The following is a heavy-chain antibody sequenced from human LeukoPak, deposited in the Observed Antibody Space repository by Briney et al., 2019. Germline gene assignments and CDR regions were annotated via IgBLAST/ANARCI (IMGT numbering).Heavy chain of an antibody. CDR2: IRSKSDGGTA. D-gene: IGHD6-19*01. J-gene: IGHJ4*02. V-gene: IGHV3-15*01. CDR3: TDSSSLS. CDR1: GFTFSSYA. Sequence: GGSLRLSCAASGFTFSSYAMSWVRQAPGKGLEWVGRIRSKSDGGTAEYAAPVKDRFTMSRDDSKNTLYLQMNSLKSGDTAVYYCTDSSSLSWGQGTLVTVSS.